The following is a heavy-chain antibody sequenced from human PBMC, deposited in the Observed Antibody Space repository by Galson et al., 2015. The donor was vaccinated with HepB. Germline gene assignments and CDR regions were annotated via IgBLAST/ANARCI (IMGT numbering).Heavy chain of an antibody. CDR3: ATGISPYGMDV. Sequence: VKVSCKASGYTFTSYYIHWVRQAPGPGLEWMGIINPSGGTISYAQKFQGRVTMTRDTSTRTVYMEVSSLRSEGAAVYYCATGISPYGMDVWGQGTTVIVSS. V-gene: IGHV1-46*01. CDR2: INPSGGTI. J-gene: IGHJ6*02. CDR1: GYTFTSYY. D-gene: IGHD3-3*02.